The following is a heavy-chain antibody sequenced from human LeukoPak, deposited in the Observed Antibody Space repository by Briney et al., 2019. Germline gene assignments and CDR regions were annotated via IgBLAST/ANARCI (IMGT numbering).Heavy chain of an antibody. V-gene: IGHV3-9*01. D-gene: IGHD6-13*01. J-gene: IGHJ4*02. CDR2: ISWNSGSI. CDR3: AKSWAAGVYYFDY. Sequence: PGRSLRLSCAASGFTFDDYAMDWVRHAPGKGLEWVSGISWNSGSIGYADSVKGRFTISRDNAKNSLYLQMNSLRAEDTALYYCAKSWAAGVYYFDYWGQGTLVTVSS. CDR1: GFTFDDYA.